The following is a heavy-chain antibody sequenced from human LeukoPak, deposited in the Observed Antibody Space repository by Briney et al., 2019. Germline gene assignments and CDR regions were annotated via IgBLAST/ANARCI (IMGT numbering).Heavy chain of an antibody. CDR3: ARALPSITIFGVVIIPPDY. CDR2: INPNSGGT. J-gene: IGHJ4*02. D-gene: IGHD3-3*01. CDR1: GGTFSSYT. V-gene: IGHV1-2*02. Sequence: GSSVKVSCKASGGTFSSYTISRVRQAPGQGLEWMGWINPNSGGTNYAQKFQGRVTMTRDTSITTAYMELSRLRSDDTAVYYCARALPSITIFGVVIIPPDYWGQGTLVTVSS.